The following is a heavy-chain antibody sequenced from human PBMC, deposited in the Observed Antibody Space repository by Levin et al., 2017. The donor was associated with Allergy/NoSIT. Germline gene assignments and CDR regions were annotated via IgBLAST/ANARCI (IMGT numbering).Heavy chain of an antibody. CDR3: ARGQQWLATWFDP. D-gene: IGHD6-19*01. CDR2: IIPIFGTA. Sequence: SVKVSCKASGGTFSSYAISWVRQAPGQGLEWMGGIIPIFGTANYAQKFQGRVTITADKSPSTAYIELSRLRSEDTAVYYCARGQQWLATWFDPWGQGTLVTVSS. V-gene: IGHV1-69*06. J-gene: IGHJ5*02. CDR1: GGTFSSYA.